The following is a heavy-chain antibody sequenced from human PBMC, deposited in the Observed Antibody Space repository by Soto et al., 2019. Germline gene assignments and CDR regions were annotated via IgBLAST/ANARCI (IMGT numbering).Heavy chain of an antibody. Sequence: EVQLLESGGGLVQPGGSLRLSCAASGFTFSSYAMSWVRQAPGKGLEWVSAISGSGGSTYYADSVKGRFTISRENAKNSLYLQMNSLRAGDTAVYYCARESHSSPLRYGMDVWGQGTTVTVSS. J-gene: IGHJ6*02. CDR1: GFTFSSYA. D-gene: IGHD6-13*01. CDR3: ARESHSSPLRYGMDV. V-gene: IGHV3-23*01. CDR2: ISGSGGST.